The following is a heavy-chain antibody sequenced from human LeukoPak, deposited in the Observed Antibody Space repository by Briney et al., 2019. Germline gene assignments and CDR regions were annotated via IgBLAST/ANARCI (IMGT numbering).Heavy chain of an antibody. Sequence: SETLSLTCTVSAGSISTYYWSWIRQPPGKGLEWIGYVFYTGNTDYSPSLKSRVTISVDTSKKQFSLNLRSVSAADTAVYYCARGADTHYDRHFDYWGQGILVTVSS. CDR3: ARGADTHYDRHFDY. CDR2: VFYTGNT. D-gene: IGHD4-17*01. J-gene: IGHJ4*02. V-gene: IGHV4-59*01. CDR1: AGSISTYY.